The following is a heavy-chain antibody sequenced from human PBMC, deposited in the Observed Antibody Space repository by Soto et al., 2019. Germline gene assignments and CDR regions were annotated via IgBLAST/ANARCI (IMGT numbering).Heavy chain of an antibody. CDR1: GGTFCSYA. CDR3: ARATDSSSSRYYYYYYGMDV. J-gene: IGHJ6*02. D-gene: IGHD6-6*01. V-gene: IGHV1-69*13. Sequence: ASVKVSCKASGGTFCSYAISWVRQAPGQGLEWMGGIIPIFGTANYAQKFQGRVTITADESTSTAYMELSSLRYEDTAVYYCARATDSSSSRYYYYYYGMDVWGQGTTVTVSS. CDR2: IIPIFGTA.